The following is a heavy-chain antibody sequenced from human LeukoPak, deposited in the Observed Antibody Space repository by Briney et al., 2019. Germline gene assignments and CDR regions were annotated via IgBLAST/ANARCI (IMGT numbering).Heavy chain of an antibody. CDR2: IYYSGSI. V-gene: IGHV4-31*03. CDR1: GGSISSGDYY. J-gene: IGHJ4*02. Sequence: PSETLSLTCTVSGGSISSGDYYWSWIRQHPGKGLEWIGYIYYSGSIYYNPSLKSRVTISVDTSKNQFSLKLSSVTAADTAVYYCARASVDYYDSSGYLFDYWGQGTLVTVSS. CDR3: ARASVDYYDSSGYLFDY. D-gene: IGHD3-22*01.